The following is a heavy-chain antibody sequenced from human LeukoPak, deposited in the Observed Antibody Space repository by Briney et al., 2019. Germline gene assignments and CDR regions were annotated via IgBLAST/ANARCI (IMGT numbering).Heavy chain of an antibody. J-gene: IGHJ4*02. CDR2: IGTAGDT. V-gene: IGHV3-13*01. D-gene: IGHD1-7*01. CDR3: ARVAFPGTTLFDY. CDR1: GFTFSSYD. Sequence: PGGSLRLSCAASGFTFSSYDMHWVRQATGKGLEWVPAIGTAGDTYYPGSVKGRFTISRENAKNSLYLQMNSLRAGDTAVYYCARVAFPGTTLFDYWGQGTLVTVSS.